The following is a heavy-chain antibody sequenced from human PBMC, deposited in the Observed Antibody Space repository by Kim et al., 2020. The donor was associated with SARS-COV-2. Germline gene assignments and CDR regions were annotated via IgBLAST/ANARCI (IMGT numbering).Heavy chain of an antibody. CDR2: IFYSGRA. V-gene: IGHV4-39*01. J-gene: IGHJ4*02. CDR1: GGSISSTIYS. D-gene: IGHD6-19*01. Sequence: SETLSLTCTVSGGSISSTIYSWGWICQPPGKTLEWIGSIFYSGRAYYNPSLRSRVTLSVDTSKNQVSLNLSSVTAADTAVYYCARMRGTVAGTQFVEYWGQGTLVTVSS. CDR3: ARMRGTVAGTQFVEY.